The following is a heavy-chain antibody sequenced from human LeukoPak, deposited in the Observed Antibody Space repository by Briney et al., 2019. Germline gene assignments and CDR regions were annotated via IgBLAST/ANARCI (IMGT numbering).Heavy chain of an antibody. CDR1: GFTFSTYP. CDR3: AKERPQTTSFDY. CDR2: ISGSGGST. Sequence: SGGSLRLSCAASGFTFSTYPMNWVRQAPGKGLEWVSTISGSGGSTYYADSVKGRFTISRDNSKNTPYLQMNSLRAEDTAIYYCAKERPQTTSFDYWGQGTLVTVSS. D-gene: IGHD2/OR15-2a*01. V-gene: IGHV3-23*01. J-gene: IGHJ4*02.